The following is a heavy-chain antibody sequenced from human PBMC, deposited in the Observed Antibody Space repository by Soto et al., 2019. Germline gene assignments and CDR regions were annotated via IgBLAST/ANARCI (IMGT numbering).Heavy chain of an antibody. CDR2: IYWDDSK. V-gene: IGHV2-5*02. J-gene: IGHJ4*02. Sequence: QITLKESGRTLVKPTQTLTLTCTFSGFSLSTSGVGVGWIRQPPGKALEWLAVIYWDDSKTYSPSLKSRLTIIKDTSRDQVVLTMTNMDPVDTATYYCAHKGSGSRAIDYWGQGALVTVSS. CDR1: GFSLSTSGVG. D-gene: IGHD3-10*01. CDR3: AHKGSGSRAIDY.